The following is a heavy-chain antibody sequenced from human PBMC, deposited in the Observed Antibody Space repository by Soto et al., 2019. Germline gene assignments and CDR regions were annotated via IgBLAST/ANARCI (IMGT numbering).Heavy chain of an antibody. Sequence: SETLSLTCAVYGGSFSGYYWSWIRQPPGKGLEWIGEINHSGSTNYNPSLKSRVTISVDTSKNQFSLKLSSVTAADTAVYYCARVRTSHWIDDWGQGTLVTVSS. CDR3: ARVRTSHWIDD. D-gene: IGHD1-1*01. V-gene: IGHV4-34*01. J-gene: IGHJ4*02. CDR1: GGSFSGYY. CDR2: INHSGST.